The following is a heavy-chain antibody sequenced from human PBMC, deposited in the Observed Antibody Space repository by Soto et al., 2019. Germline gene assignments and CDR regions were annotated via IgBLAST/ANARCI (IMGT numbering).Heavy chain of an antibody. V-gene: IGHV1-69*13. CDR2: IIPIFGTA. J-gene: IGHJ4*02. Sequence: SVKVSCKASGGTFSSYAISWVRQAPGQGLEWMGGIIPIFGTANYAQKFQGRVTITADESTSTAYMELSSLRSEDTAVYYCARVAEVISFSYGYFDYWGQGTLVTVSS. D-gene: IGHD5-18*01. CDR1: GGTFSSYA. CDR3: ARVAEVISFSYGYFDY.